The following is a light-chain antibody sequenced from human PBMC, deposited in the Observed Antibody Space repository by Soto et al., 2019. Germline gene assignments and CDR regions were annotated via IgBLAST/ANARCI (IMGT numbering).Light chain of an antibody. J-gene: IGKJ1*01. CDR1: QTIITY. V-gene: IGKV1-39*01. CDR2: GTS. CDR3: QQSYSKSVT. Sequence: DIQMTQSPSSLSASVGDRVTITCRASQTIITYLNWYQQKPGKAPNLLIYGTSNLQSGVPSRFSGRASGTDFTLTISSLQPEDFAIYYCQQSYSKSVTFGQGTKVEIK.